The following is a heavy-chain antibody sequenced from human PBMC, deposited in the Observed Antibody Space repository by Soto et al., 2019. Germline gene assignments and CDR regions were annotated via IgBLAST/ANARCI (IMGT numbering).Heavy chain of an antibody. CDR3: ARSSGISDTYRTWFDP. CDR1: GFNFNDYN. Sequence: PGGSVRLSCAASGFNFNDYNVNWVRQAPGKGLEWVSCINPNSAYIYYAESVRGRFTISRDNAKNSLYLQMNAVRAEDTAVYYCARSSGISDTYRTWFDPWGLGTLVTVSS. CDR2: INPNSAYI. J-gene: IGHJ5*01. V-gene: IGHV3-21*01. D-gene: IGHD3-3*02.